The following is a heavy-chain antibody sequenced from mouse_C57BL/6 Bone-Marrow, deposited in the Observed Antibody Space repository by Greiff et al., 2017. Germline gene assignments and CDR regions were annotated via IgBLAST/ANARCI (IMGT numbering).Heavy chain of an antibody. J-gene: IGHJ3*01. V-gene: IGHV1-81*01. CDR1: GYTFTSYG. CDR3: ARYTYYYGSSPFAY. CDR2: IYPRSGNN. Sequence: VQLQQSGAELARPGASVKLSCKASGYTFTSYGISWVKQRTGQGLEWIGEIYPRSGNNYYNEKFKGKATLTADQSSSTAYMELRRLTSEDSAVYCCARYTYYYGSSPFAYWGQGTLVTVSA. D-gene: IGHD1-1*01.